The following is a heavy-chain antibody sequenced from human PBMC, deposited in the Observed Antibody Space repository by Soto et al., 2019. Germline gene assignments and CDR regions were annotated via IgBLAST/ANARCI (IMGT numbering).Heavy chain of an antibody. CDR3: AKEVYYYDSSGYYLDYFDY. V-gene: IGHV3-23*01. Sequence: GGSLRLSCAASGFTFSSYAMSWVRQAPGKGLEWVSAISGSGGSTYYADSVKGRFTISRDNSKNTRYLQMNSLRAEDTAVYYCAKEVYYYDSSGYYLDYFDYWGQGTLVTVSS. J-gene: IGHJ4*02. CDR2: ISGSGGST. D-gene: IGHD3-22*01. CDR1: GFTFSSYA.